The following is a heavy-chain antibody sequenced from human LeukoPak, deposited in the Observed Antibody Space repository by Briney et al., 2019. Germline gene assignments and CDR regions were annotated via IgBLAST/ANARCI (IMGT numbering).Heavy chain of an antibody. Sequence: PGESLKISCKGSGYRFTSYRSGGVRQMHGKGLEWRGIIYPGDSDTRYSPSFQGQVTISADKSISTDYLQWSSLKASDTAMYFCARQVVGPYHYMDVWGKGTTVTVSS. CDR2: IYPGDSDT. J-gene: IGHJ6*03. V-gene: IGHV5-51*01. CDR1: GYRFTSYR. CDR3: ARQVVGPYHYMDV. D-gene: IGHD2-21*01.